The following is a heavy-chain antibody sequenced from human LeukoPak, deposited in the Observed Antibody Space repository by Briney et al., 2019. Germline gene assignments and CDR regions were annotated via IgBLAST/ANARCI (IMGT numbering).Heavy chain of an antibody. CDR3: ARGLPKQPGQYYYDSSADY. CDR1: GYTFSIYG. Sequence: ASVKVSCNASGYTFSIYGFSWVRQAPGQGLEWMGWINPNSGGTNYAQKFQGRVTMTRDTSISTAYMELSRLRSDDTAVYYCARGLPKQPGQYYYDSSADYWGQGTLVTVSS. J-gene: IGHJ4*02. D-gene: IGHD3-22*01. V-gene: IGHV1-2*02. CDR2: INPNSGGT.